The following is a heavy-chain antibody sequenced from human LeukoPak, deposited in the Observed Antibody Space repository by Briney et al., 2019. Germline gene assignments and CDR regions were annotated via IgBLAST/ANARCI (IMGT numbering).Heavy chain of an antibody. CDR3: AKGPIEASYGMDV. D-gene: IGHD2-15*01. CDR2: IRYDGSNK. Sequence: PGGSLRLSCAASGFTFSSYGMHWVRQAPGKGLEWVAFIRYDGSNKYYADSVKGRFTISRDNSKNTLYLQMNSLRAEDTAVYYCAKGPIEASYGMDVWGLGTTVTVSS. V-gene: IGHV3-30*02. CDR1: GFTFSSYG. J-gene: IGHJ6*02.